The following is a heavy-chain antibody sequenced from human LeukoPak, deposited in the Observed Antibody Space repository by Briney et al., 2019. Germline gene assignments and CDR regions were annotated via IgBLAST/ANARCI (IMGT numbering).Heavy chain of an antibody. CDR2: IYYSGST. Sequence: SETLSLTCTVSGGSISSYYWSWIRQPPGKGLEWIGYIYYSGSTNYNPSLKSRVTISVDTSKNQFSLKLSSVTAADTAVYYCARGWDEYSSSADAFDIWGQGTMVTVSS. CDR1: GGSISSYY. J-gene: IGHJ3*02. D-gene: IGHD6-6*01. CDR3: ARGWDEYSSSADAFDI. V-gene: IGHV4-59*01.